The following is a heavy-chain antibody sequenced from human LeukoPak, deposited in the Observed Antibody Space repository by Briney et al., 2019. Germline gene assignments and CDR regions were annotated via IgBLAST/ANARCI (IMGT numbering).Heavy chain of an antibody. CDR2: ISSSGSTI. D-gene: IGHD2-2*02. CDR3: ARDPGYCSTTSCYKFFDY. CDR1: GFTFSGYE. J-gene: IGHJ4*02. V-gene: IGHV3-48*03. Sequence: PGGSLRLSCAASGFTFSGYEMNWVRQAPGKGLEWVSYISSSGSTIYYADSVKGRFTVSRDNAKNSLYLQMNSLRAEGTAVYYCARDPGYCSTTSCYKFFDYWGQGTLVTVSS.